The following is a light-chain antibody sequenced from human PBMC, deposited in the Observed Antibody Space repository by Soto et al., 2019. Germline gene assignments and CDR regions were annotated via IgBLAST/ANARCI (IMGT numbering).Light chain of an antibody. Sequence: DVVMTQSPDSLAVSLGERATINCKSSQSVLFTAKNMNYLAWFQQKPGQPPKLLIYWASTRESGVPDRFNGSGAGTDFTLTISNLQPEDVAVYYCHQYYSFPHSFGQGTRLEMK. CDR1: QSVLFTAKNMNY. V-gene: IGKV4-1*01. J-gene: IGKJ2*01. CDR3: HQYYSFPHS. CDR2: WAS.